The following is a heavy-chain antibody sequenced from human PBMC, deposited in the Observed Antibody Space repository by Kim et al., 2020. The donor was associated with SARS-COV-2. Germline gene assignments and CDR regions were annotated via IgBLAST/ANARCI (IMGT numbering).Heavy chain of an antibody. CDR2: ISYDGSNK. CDR3: ARDAYYYDSSGYYFAEYFQH. J-gene: IGHJ1*01. CDR1: GFTFSSYA. D-gene: IGHD3-22*01. V-gene: IGHV3-30*04. Sequence: GGSLRLSCAASGFTFSSYAMHWVRQAPGKGLEWVAVISYDGSNKYYADSVKGRFTISRDNSKNTLYLQMNSLRAEDTAVYYCARDAYYYDSSGYYFAEYFQHWGQGTLVTVSS.